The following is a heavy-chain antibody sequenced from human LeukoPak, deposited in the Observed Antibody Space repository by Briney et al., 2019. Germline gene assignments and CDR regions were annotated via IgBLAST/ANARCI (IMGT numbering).Heavy chain of an antibody. V-gene: IGHV3-30*18. D-gene: IGHD6-13*01. CDR3: AKPGLPGYSSSWLDY. CDR2: ISYDGSNK. Sequence: GGSLRLSCAASGFTFSSYGMHWVRQAPGKALEWVAVISYDGSNKYYADSVKGRFTISRDNSRNTLYLQMNSLRAEDTAVYYCAKPGLPGYSSSWLDYWGQGTLVTVSS. CDR1: GFTFSSYG. J-gene: IGHJ4*02.